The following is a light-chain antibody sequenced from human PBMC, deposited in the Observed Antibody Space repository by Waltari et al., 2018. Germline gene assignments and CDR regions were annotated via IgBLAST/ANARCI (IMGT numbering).Light chain of an antibody. CDR1: SSDVGSYNL. J-gene: IGLJ1*01. CDR2: EGS. CDR3: CSYAGSSPSYV. Sequence: QSALTQPASVSGSPGPSITISCTGTSSDVGSYNLVSLYQQHPGKAPKLMIYEGSKRPSGVSNRFSGSKSGNTASLTISGLQAEDEADYYCCSYAGSSPSYVFGTGTKVTVL. V-gene: IGLV2-23*01.